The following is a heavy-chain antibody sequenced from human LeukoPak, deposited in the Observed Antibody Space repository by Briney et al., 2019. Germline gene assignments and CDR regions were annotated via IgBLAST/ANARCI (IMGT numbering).Heavy chain of an antibody. J-gene: IGHJ5*02. CDR2: IIPIFGTA. V-gene: IGHV1-69*06. Sequence: ASVKVSCKASGGTFSSYAISWVRQAPGQGLEWMGGIIPIFGTANYAQKFQGRVTITADKSTSTAYMELSSLRSEDTAVYYCATTRPDELELRFTWFDPWGQGTLVTVSS. CDR1: GGTFSSYA. CDR3: ATTRPDELELRFTWFDP. D-gene: IGHD1-7*01.